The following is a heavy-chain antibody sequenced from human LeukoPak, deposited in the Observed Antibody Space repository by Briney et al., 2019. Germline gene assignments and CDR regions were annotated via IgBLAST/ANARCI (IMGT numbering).Heavy chain of an antibody. D-gene: IGHD5-18*01. CDR2: INHSGST. Sequence: PSETLSLACAVSGGSISSSNWWSWIRQPPGKGLEWIGEINHSGSTNYNPSLKSRVTISVDTSKNQFSLKLSSVTAADTAVYYCARVLSYSYGFYRPRIFDYWGQGTLVTVSS. CDR3: ARVLSYSYGFYRPRIFDY. J-gene: IGHJ4*02. CDR1: GGSISSSNW. V-gene: IGHV4-4*02.